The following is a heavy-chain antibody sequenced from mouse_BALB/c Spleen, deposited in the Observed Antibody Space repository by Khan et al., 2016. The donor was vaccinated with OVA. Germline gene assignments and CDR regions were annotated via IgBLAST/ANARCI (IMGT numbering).Heavy chain of an antibody. CDR2: ICAGTNNT. Sequence: QVQLQQSGAELVRPGASVKLSCKTSGYIFTSYWIHWVHQRPGQGLEWIARICAGTNNTYYNQMLKGKASLTADNSSSTAYLQLSSLKSEDSTVYFCATEEALYYFVYGGRGATL. J-gene: IGHJ2*01. CDR3: ATEEALYYFVY. CDR1: GYIFTSYW. V-gene: IGHV1-76*01. D-gene: IGHD1-1*01.